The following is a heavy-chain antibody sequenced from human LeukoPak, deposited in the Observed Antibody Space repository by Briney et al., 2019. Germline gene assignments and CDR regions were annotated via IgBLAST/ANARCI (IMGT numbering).Heavy chain of an antibody. CDR3: ATGVYYYYGMDV. Sequence: SETLSLTCTVSGGSISSYYWSWIRQPPGKGLEWIGYIYYSGSTNYNPSLKSRVTISVDTSKNQFSLKLSSVTAADTAVYYCATGVYYYYGMDVWGQGTTVTVSS. CDR2: IYYSGST. D-gene: IGHD3-10*01. J-gene: IGHJ6*02. V-gene: IGHV4-59*01. CDR1: GGSISSYY.